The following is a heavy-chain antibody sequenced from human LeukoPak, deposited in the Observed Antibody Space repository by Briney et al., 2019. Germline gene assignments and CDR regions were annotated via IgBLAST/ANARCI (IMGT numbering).Heavy chain of an antibody. CDR2: IYYSGST. V-gene: IGHV4-59*01. CDR1: GGSISSYY. J-gene: IGHJ5*02. CDR3: ARGHPGGYCSGGSCYSRNWFDP. D-gene: IGHD2-15*01. Sequence: PSETLSLTCTVSGGSISSYYWSWIRQPPGKRLEWIGYIYYSGSTNYNPSLKSRVTISVDTSKNQFSLKLSSVTAADTAVYYCARGHPGGYCSGGSCYSRNWFDPWGQGTLVTVSS.